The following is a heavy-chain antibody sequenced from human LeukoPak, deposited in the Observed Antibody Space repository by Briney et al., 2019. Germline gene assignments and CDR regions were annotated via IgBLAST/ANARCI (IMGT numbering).Heavy chain of an antibody. J-gene: IGHJ5*02. CDR1: GFTFSSYE. CDR2: ISGSGGST. V-gene: IGHV3-23*01. CDR3: AKGYDSSGYAFDP. Sequence: PGGSLRLSCAASGFTFSSYEMNWVRQAPGKGLEWVSAISGSGGSTYYADSVKGRFTISRDNSKNTLYLQMNSLRAEDTAVYYCAKGYDSSGYAFDPWGQGTLVTVSS. D-gene: IGHD3-22*01.